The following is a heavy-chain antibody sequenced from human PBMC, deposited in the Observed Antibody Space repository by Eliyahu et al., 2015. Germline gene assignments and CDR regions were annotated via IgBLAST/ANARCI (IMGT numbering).Heavy chain of an antibody. V-gene: IGHV1-69*04. Sequence: SSVRVSCKASGGSFSRYSVSWMRQAPGEGLEWMGKIIPILGIVDYAQKFQGRVTFSADTSASTAFMELHSLRSVDTAVYYCASEIREPETPVVTAFNIHYYSGMDVWGQGTTVTVS. CDR1: GGSFSRYS. CDR2: IIPILGIV. CDR3: ASEIREPETPVVTAFNIHYYSGMDV. D-gene: IGHD1-26*01. J-gene: IGHJ6*02.